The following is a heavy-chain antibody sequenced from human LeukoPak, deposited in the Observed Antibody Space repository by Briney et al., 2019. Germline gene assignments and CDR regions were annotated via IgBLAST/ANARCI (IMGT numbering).Heavy chain of an antibody. V-gene: IGHV1-3*01. D-gene: IGHD3-22*01. J-gene: IGHJ4*02. CDR2: INAGNGNT. CDR3: ARVRAPAPYYYDSSANGHPIDY. Sequence: ASVKVSCKASGYTFTSYAMHWVRQAPGQRLEWMGWINAGNGNTKYSQKFQGRVTITRDTSASTAYMELSSLRSEDTAVYYCARVRAPAPYYYDSSANGHPIDYWGQGTLVTVSS. CDR1: GYTFTSYA.